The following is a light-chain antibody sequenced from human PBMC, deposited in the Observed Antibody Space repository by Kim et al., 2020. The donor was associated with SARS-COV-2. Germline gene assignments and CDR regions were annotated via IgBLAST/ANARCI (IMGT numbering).Light chain of an antibody. V-gene: IGKV3-20*01. CDR1: QSVSIDY. Sequence: SLAPGERATLSCRASQSVSIDYLAWYQQKPGQAPRLLIYGASSRATGITDRFSGSGSGTDFTLTIARLEPEDFAVYYCQQYGGSRNFGQGTKLEI. CDR2: GAS. CDR3: QQYGGSRN. J-gene: IGKJ2*01.